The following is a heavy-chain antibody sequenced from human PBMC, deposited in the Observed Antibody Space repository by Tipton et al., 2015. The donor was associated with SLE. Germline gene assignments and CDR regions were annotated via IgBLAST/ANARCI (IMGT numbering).Heavy chain of an antibody. J-gene: IGHJ4*02. V-gene: IGHV4-59*01. Sequence: TLSLTCTVSGGSISSYYWSWIRQPPGKGLEWIGYIYYSGSTNYNPSLKSRVTISVDTSKKQFSLKLNSVTAADTAVYYCVRGPFPFDTWGQGALVTVSS. CDR3: VRGPFPFDT. CDR1: GGSISSYY. CDR2: IYYSGST. D-gene: IGHD2/OR15-2a*01.